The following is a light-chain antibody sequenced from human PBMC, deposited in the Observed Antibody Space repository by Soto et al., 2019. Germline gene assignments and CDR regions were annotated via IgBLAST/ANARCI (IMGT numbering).Light chain of an antibody. CDR3: QHYGRPRA. V-gene: IGKV3-20*01. CDR1: QSVRNNY. Sequence: ETVLTQSPGTLSLSPGDRATLSCRASQSVRNNYLAWLQQKPGQAPSLLISGASTRATGVPDRFSGSGFGTDISLTSSVLKAGDFAFYSRQHYGRPRAFGRGTKLDIK. J-gene: IGKJ1*01. CDR2: GAS.